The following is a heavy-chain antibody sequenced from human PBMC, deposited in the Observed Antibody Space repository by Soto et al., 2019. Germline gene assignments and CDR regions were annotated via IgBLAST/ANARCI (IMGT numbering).Heavy chain of an antibody. Sequence: RSLTCSVSGAPITSNYWTWIRQPPGKGLEWIGYLDHQGYSNYSPSLRSRVSMSIDTSKNQLSLKVHSVTAADTAVYYCARVPGTGYFDWLDPWGQGTLVTVSS. CDR2: LDHQGYS. CDR1: GAPITSNY. CDR3: ARVPGTGYFDWLDP. V-gene: IGHV4-59*01. J-gene: IGHJ5*02. D-gene: IGHD3-9*01.